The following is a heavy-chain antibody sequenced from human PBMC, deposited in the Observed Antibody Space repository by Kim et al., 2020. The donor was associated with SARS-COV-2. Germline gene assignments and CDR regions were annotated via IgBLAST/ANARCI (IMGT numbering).Heavy chain of an antibody. V-gene: IGHV3-15*01. CDR2: IKSKTYGETT. J-gene: IGHJ4*02. Sequence: GGSLRLSCAGSGFTFSEAWMTWVRRAPGKGLEWVGFIKSKTYGETTDYAAPVKGRFTISGDDSQNTLYLQMNSLKTEDTAVYYCTTDARSTISAPFEYWGQGTLVTASS. D-gene: IGHD1-26*01. CDR3: TTDARSTISAPFEY. CDR1: GFTFSEAW.